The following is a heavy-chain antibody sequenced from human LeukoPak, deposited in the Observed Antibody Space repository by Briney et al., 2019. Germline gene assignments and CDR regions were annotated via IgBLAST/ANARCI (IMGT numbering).Heavy chain of an antibody. CDR2: ISNDGGGT. V-gene: IGHV3-23*01. CDR1: GFIFNNYG. J-gene: IGHJ4*02. CDR3: AKGSSGYFFDL. D-gene: IGHD3-22*01. Sequence: GGSLRLSCAASGFIFNNYGLVWVRQAPGKGLEWVSAISNDGGGTTYADFVKGRFSVSRDNSKNTLFLQMNSLRAEDAALYYCAKGSSGYFFDLWGQGTLVTVSS.